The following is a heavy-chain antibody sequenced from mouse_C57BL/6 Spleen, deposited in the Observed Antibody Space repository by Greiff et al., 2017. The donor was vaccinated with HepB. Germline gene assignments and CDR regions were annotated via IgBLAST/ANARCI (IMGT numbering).Heavy chain of an antibody. CDR3: ARLKITTGGDY. CDR2: IYPGDGDT. J-gene: IGHJ2*01. V-gene: IGHV1-82*01. CDR1: GYAFSSSW. Sequence: QVQLQQSGPELVKPGASVKISCKASGYAFSSSWMNWVKQRPGKGLEWIGRIYPGDGDTNYNGKFKGKATLTADKSSSTAYMQLSSLTSEDSAVYFCARLKITTGGDYWGQGTTLTVSS. D-gene: IGHD1-1*01.